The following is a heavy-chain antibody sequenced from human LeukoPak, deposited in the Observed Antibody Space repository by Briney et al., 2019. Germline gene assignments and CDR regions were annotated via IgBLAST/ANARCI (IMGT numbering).Heavy chain of an antibody. D-gene: IGHD2-15*01. J-gene: IGHJ4*02. CDR2: IYTSGST. Sequence: SETLSLTCTVSGGSISVYYWSWIRQPAGKGLEWIGRIYTSGSTNYNPSLKSRVTMSVDTSKNQYSLKLTSVTAADTAVYYCARGYCSGGSCYIFDYWGQGTLVTVSS. CDR3: ARGYCSGGSCYIFDY. CDR1: GGSISVYY. V-gene: IGHV4-4*07.